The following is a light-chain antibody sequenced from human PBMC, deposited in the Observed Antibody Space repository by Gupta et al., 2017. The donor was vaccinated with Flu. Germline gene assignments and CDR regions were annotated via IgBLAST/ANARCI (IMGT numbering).Light chain of an antibody. CDR1: QSVLSNSNNRNY. Sequence: DILMKQAPDSLAVSLGERATINCKPSQSVLSNSNNRNYLSWYQQKPGQPPKLLTYWASTRDSGVPDRFSGSGSGTDFKPTISSLKAEDVAVYYCQQYYCTPYTFGQGTKLEIK. J-gene: IGKJ2*01. CDR2: WAS. CDR3: QQYYCTPYT. V-gene: IGKV4-1*01.